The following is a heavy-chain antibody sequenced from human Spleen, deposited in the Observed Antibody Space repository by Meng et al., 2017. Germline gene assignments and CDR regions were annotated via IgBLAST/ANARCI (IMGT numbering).Heavy chain of an antibody. CDR1: GGSINSDDYY. V-gene: IGHV4-61*02. CDR2: IFASGTT. D-gene: IGHD7-27*01. CDR3: ARVEADGANWGWKELGYFDL. Sequence: SETLSLTCSVSGGSINSDDYYWSWIRQPAGKGLEWIGRIFASGTTNSNPSLKSRVSISLDTSKNQFSLELSSVTAADTAVYYCARVEADGANWGWKELGYFDLWGRGTLVTVSS. J-gene: IGHJ2*01.